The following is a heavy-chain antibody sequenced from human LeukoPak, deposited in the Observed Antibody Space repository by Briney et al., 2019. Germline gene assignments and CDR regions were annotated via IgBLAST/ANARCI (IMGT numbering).Heavy chain of an antibody. V-gene: IGHV1-69*05. Sequence: LRASVKVSCKASGGTFSSYAISWVRQAPGQGLEWMGGIIPIFGTASYAQKFQGRVTITTDESTSTAYMELSSLRSEDTAVYYCARGGAVADILRYYYYYMDVWGKGTTVTVSS. D-gene: IGHD6-19*01. J-gene: IGHJ6*03. CDR1: GGTFSSYA. CDR3: ARGGAVADILRYYYYYMDV. CDR2: IIPIFGTA.